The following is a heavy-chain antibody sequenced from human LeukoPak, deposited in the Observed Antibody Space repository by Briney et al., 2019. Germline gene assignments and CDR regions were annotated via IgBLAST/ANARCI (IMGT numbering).Heavy chain of an antibody. CDR1: GYTFTSYD. V-gene: IGHV1-2*04. J-gene: IGHJ6*02. CDR2: INPNSGGT. Sequence: ASVKVSCKASGYTFTSYDINWVRQATGQGLEWMGWINPNSGGTNYAQKFQGWVTMTRDTSISTAYMELSRLRSDDTAVYYCARDRGYSGYDSFYYGMDVWGQGTTVTVSS. CDR3: ARDRGYSGYDSFYYGMDV. D-gene: IGHD5-12*01.